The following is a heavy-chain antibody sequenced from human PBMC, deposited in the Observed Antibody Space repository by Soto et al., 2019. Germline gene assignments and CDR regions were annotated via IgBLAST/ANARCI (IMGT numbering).Heavy chain of an antibody. D-gene: IGHD3-10*01. Sequence: SVKVSCKASGYPFTTYHLHWVRQAPGQGLEWMGIVYVTGTGTRSAQKFQGRLTMTRDRSTSTVYMELSSLRSEDTAVYYCARPEGYGSGRYYFDSCGQGDLVTVSS. CDR2: VYVTGTGT. J-gene: IGHJ4*02. CDR3: ARPEGYGSGRYYFDS. V-gene: IGHV1-46*01. CDR1: GYPFTTYH.